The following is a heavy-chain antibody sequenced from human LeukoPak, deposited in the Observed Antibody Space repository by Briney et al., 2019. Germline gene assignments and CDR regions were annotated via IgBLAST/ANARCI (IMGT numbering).Heavy chain of an antibody. D-gene: IGHD5-24*01. CDR1: GGSISSGSYY. Sequence: SQTRSLTCTVSGGSISSGSYYWSWIRQPAGKGLEWIGRIYTSGSTNYNPSLKSRVTISVDTSKNQFSLKLSSVTAADTAVYYCARGPRWLQPGGFDYWGQGTLVTVSS. J-gene: IGHJ4*02. CDR3: ARGPRWLQPGGFDY. V-gene: IGHV4-61*02. CDR2: IYTSGST.